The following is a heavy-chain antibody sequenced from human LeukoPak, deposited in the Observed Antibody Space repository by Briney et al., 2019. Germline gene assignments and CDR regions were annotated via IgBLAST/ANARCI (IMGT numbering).Heavy chain of an antibody. Sequence: GGSLRLSCAASGFTFSTDHMSWVRQAPRKGLEWVAVSYSGGTSQYAESVKGRFTISRDNSKNSLYLQMNSLRAEDTALYYCARVWELSFDYWGQGTLVTVSS. V-gene: IGHV3-53*01. J-gene: IGHJ4*02. CDR1: GFTFSTDH. CDR3: ARVWELSFDY. D-gene: IGHD1-26*01. CDR2: SYSGGTS.